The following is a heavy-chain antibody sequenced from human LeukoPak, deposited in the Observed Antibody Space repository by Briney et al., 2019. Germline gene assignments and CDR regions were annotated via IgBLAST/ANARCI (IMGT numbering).Heavy chain of an antibody. CDR2: IYHSGST. CDR1: GFTFSSYA. J-gene: IGHJ4*02. V-gene: IGHV4-30-2*01. CDR3: ARDTPGRGSDY. Sequence: LRLSCAASGFTFSSYAMSWIRQPPGKGLEWIGYIYHSGSTYYNPSLKSRVTISVDRSKNQFSLKLSSVTAADTAVYYCARDTPGRGSDYWGQGTLVTVSS. D-gene: IGHD1-26*01.